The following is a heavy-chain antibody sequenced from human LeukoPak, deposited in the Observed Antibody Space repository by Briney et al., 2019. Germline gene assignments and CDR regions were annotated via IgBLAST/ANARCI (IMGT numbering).Heavy chain of an antibody. CDR1: GYSISSGYY. D-gene: IGHD5-12*01. J-gene: IGHJ5*02. CDR2: IYRSGST. CDR3: ARVWLGGFDP. V-gene: IGHV4-38-2*02. Sequence: SETLSLTCSVSGYSISSGYYWGWIRQPPGKGLEWIGSIYRSGSTYYNPSLKSRVTISVDTSKNQFSLKLSSVTAADTAVYYCARVWLGGFDPWGQGTLVTVSS.